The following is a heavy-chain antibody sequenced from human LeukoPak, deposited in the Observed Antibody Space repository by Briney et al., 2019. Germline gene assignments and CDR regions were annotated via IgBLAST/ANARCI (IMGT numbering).Heavy chain of an antibody. CDR3: ARVRGAVAITFLDY. V-gene: IGHV3-23*01. D-gene: IGHD3-22*01. J-gene: IGHJ4*02. CDR2: ISGRGGTT. CDR1: GFTFTTYA. Sequence: GGSLRLSCAASGFTFTTYAMSWVRQAPGKGLEWVSAISGRGGTTYYADSVKGRFTISRDNSKNTVSLQMNSLRAEDTAVYYCARVRGAVAITFLDYWGQGTLVTVSS.